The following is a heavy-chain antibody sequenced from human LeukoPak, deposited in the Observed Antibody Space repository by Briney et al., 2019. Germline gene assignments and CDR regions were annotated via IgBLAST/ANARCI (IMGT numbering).Heavy chain of an antibody. J-gene: IGHJ6*03. Sequence: SETLSLTCTVSGGSISSSSYSWAWFRQPPGKGLEWIGSVYYSGSTYYNPSLKSRVTISVDTSKNQFSLNRISVTAADTAYYMDVWGKRTTATGSS. CDR1: GGSISSSSYS. CDR3: V. V-gene: IGHV4-39*07. CDR2: VYYSGST.